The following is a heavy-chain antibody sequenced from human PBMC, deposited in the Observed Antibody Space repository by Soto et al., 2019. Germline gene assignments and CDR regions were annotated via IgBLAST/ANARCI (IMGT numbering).Heavy chain of an antibody. V-gene: IGHV3-66*01. CDR2: IYSGGTT. D-gene: IGHD2-15*01. CDR3: ARLARPGYGRGDDL. CDR1: GFTVSQNY. Sequence: EVQLVESGGGLVQPGGSLRLSCSASGFTVSQNYMSWVRQAPGKGLECVSVIYSGGTTYYADSVKGRFTISRDNSKNTLYLQMDSLSAADTAIYYWARLARPGYGRGDDLWGQGSLVTVSS. J-gene: IGHJ1*01.